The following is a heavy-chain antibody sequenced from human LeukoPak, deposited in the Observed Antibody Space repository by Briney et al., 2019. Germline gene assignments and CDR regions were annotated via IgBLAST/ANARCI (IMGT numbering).Heavy chain of an antibody. CDR1: GFTFSRFA. D-gene: IGHD5-12*01. Sequence: GKSLRLSCAASGFTFSRFAMSWVRQAAGKGPEWVSDISGNGDSTNYADSVKGRFTISRDNSKNTLYLQMDSLRAEDTAIYYCAAAKGWLRGQNHFYYYGLDVWGPGTTVIVSS. V-gene: IGHV3-23*01. CDR3: AAAKGWLRGQNHFYYYGLDV. CDR2: ISGNGDST. J-gene: IGHJ6*02.